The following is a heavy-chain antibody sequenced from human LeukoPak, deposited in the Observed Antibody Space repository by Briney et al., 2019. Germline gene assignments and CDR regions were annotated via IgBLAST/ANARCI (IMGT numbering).Heavy chain of an antibody. Sequence: SGPTLVNPTQTLTLTCTFSGFSLSTSGVGVGWIRQPPGKALEWLAPIYWNHDKRYIPSLKSRLTITTDTSKNQVAVTISHRDPVDTATYYCAHSEYSSSVGFDPWGQGTLVTVPS. J-gene: IGHJ5*02. D-gene: IGHD6-6*01. CDR2: IYWNHDK. CDR3: AHSEYSSSVGFDP. V-gene: IGHV2-5*01. CDR1: GFSLSTSGVG.